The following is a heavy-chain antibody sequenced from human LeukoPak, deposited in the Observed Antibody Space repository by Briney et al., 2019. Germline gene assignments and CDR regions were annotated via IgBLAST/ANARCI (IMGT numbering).Heavy chain of an antibody. CDR3: ARAVNTMVRGVIISYYYYYYMDV. D-gene: IGHD3-10*01. CDR2: INHSGST. J-gene: IGHJ6*03. V-gene: IGHV4-34*01. Sequence: SETLSLTCAVYGGSFSGYYWSWIRQPPGKGLEWIGEINHSGSTNYNPSLKSRVTISVDTSKNQFSLKLSSVTAADTAVYYCARAVNTMVRGVIISYYYYYYMDVWGKGTTVTVSS. CDR1: GGSFSGYY.